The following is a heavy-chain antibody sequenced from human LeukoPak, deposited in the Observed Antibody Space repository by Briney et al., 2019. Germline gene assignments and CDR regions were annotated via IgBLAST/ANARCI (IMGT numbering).Heavy chain of an antibody. CDR3: ARDYTAMASPEAFDI. CDR1: GYTFTGYY. J-gene: IGHJ3*02. V-gene: IGHV1-2*06. CDR2: INPNSGGT. D-gene: IGHD5-18*01. Sequence: GASVKVSCKASGYTFTGYYMHWVRQAPGRGLEWMGRINPNSGGTNYAQKLQGRVTMTTDTSTSTAYMELRSLRSDDTAVYYCARDYTAMASPEAFDIWGQGTMVTVSS.